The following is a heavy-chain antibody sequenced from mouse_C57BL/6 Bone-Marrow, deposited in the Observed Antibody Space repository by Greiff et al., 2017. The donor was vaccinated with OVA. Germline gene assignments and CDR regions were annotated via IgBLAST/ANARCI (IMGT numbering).Heavy chain of an antibody. CDR3: ASRGYLHWYFDV. V-gene: IGHV7-1*01. D-gene: IGHD3-1*01. CDR2: SRNKANDYTT. Sequence: DVKLVESGGGLVQSGRSLRLSCATSGFTFSDFYMEWVRQAPGKGLEWIAASRNKANDYTTEYSASVQGRFIVSRDTSQSILYLQMNALRAEDTAIYYCASRGYLHWYFDVWGTGTTVTVSS. J-gene: IGHJ1*03. CDR1: GFTFSDFY.